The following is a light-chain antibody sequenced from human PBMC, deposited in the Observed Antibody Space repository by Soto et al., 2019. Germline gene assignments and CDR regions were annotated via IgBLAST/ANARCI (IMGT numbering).Light chain of an antibody. CDR1: SSDVGSYNL. CDR3: CSYAGSSTPLI. J-gene: IGLJ1*01. Sequence: QSVLTHLAPGSRAPRQSITIFCTGTSSDVGSYNLVSWYQQHPGKAPKLMIYEVSKRPSGVSNRFSGSKSGNTASLTISGLQAEDEADYYCCSYAGSSTPLIFGTGTKVTVL. V-gene: IGLV2-23*02. CDR2: EVS.